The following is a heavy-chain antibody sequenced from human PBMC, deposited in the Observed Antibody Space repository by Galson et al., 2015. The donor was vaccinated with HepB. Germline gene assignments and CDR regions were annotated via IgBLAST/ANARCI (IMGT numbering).Heavy chain of an antibody. J-gene: IGHJ5*02. Sequence: SLRLSCAASGFTFSSYAMHWVRQAPGKGLEWVAVISYDGSNKYYADSVKGRFTISRDNSKNTLYLQMNSLRAEDTAVYYCAREAPNHTDCGGDCPERWFDPWGQGTLVTVSS. D-gene: IGHD2-21*02. CDR3: AREAPNHTDCGGDCPERWFDP. CDR2: ISYDGSNK. CDR1: GFTFSSYA. V-gene: IGHV3-30-3*01.